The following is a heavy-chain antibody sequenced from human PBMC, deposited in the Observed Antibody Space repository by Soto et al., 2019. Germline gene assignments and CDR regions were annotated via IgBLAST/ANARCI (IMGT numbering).Heavy chain of an antibody. CDR1: GYTFTSYA. CDR3: ARGLVRAVITHFDY. CDR2: IDPFTGDT. D-gene: IGHD3-10*01. V-gene: IGHV1-18*01. Sequence: QVDMAQSGPEVRKPGASVRVSCKPSGYTFTSYAVTWVRQAPGQGLEWLGWIDPFTGDTTYSRKFQDRVTMTTETSTGTAHMELRSLRFDDAAVYYCARGLVRAVITHFDYWGQGTLVTVSS. J-gene: IGHJ4*02.